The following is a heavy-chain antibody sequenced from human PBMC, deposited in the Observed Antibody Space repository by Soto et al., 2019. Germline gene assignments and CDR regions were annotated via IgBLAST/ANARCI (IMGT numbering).Heavy chain of an antibody. V-gene: IGHV2-26*01. CDR3: ARSHLEDAVSPRFDP. J-gene: IGHJ5*02. CDR1: GLSITDSGMG. Sequence: QVTLKESGPVLVKPTETLTLRCTVSGLSITDSGMGVSWIRQPPGQPLEWLAHIDSSGEKSYRTFLKSRLAISKDTSKSQIVLTMTNMDPADTATYYCARSHLEDAVSPRFDPWGQGIPVTVSS. D-gene: IGHD1-1*01. CDR2: IDSSGEK.